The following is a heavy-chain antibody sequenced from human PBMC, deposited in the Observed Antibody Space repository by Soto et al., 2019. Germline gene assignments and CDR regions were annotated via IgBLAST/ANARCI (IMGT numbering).Heavy chain of an antibody. Sequence: PGGSLRLSCAASGFTFSSYGMHWVRQAPGKGLEWVAVISYDGSNKYYADSVKGRFTISRDNSKNTLYLQMNSLRAEDTAVYYCATPYYYDSSEPSGFDYWGQGTLVTVSS. CDR3: ATPYYYDSSEPSGFDY. CDR1: GFTFSSYG. J-gene: IGHJ4*02. CDR2: ISYDGSNK. V-gene: IGHV3-30*03. D-gene: IGHD3-22*01.